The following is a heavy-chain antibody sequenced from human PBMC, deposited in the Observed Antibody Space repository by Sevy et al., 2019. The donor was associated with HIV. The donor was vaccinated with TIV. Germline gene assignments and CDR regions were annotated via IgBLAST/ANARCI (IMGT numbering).Heavy chain of an antibody. V-gene: IGHV1-18*01. CDR2: ISAYNGNT. CDR1: GYTFTSYG. Sequence: ASVKVSCKASGYTFTSYGISWVRQAPGQGLEWMGWISAYNGNTNYAQKLQGRVTMTTDTSTSTAYMELRSLRSDDTAVYYCAGERVYCSGGSCYRDFLDYWGQGTLVTVSS. J-gene: IGHJ4*02. CDR3: AGERVYCSGGSCYRDFLDY. D-gene: IGHD2-15*01.